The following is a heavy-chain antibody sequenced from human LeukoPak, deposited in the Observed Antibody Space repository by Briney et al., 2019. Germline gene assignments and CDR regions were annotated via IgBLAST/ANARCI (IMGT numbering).Heavy chain of an antibody. CDR1: GYSFTSYR. CDR2: IYPGDSDT. V-gene: IGHV5-51*01. J-gene: IGHJ3*02. D-gene: IGHD6-6*01. Sequence: GESLKISCKGSGYSFTSYRIGWVRQMPGKGLEWIGIIYPGDSDTRYSPSFQGQDTISADKSISTAYLQWSSLKASDTAMYYCARPIAAREFDAFDIWGQGTMVTVSS. CDR3: ARPIAAREFDAFDI.